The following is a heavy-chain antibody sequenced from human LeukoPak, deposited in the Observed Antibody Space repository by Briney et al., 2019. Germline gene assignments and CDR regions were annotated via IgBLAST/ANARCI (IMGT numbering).Heavy chain of an antibody. CDR2: IYYSGST. J-gene: IGHJ6*02. Sequence: SETLSLTCAVYGGSFSGYYWSWIRQPPGKGLEWIGYIYYSGSTYYNPSLKSRVTISVDTSKNQFSLKLSSVTAADTAVYYCARLRYSSGWYVGGYYYGMDVWGQGTTVTVSS. CDR1: GGSFSGYY. D-gene: IGHD6-19*01. CDR3: ARLRYSSGWYVGGYYYGMDV. V-gene: IGHV4-34*09.